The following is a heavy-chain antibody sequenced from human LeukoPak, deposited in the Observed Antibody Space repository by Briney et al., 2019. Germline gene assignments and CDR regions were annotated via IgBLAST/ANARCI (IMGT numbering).Heavy chain of an antibody. D-gene: IGHD1-26*01. CDR1: GFTFSSYH. Sequence: GGSLRLSCAASGFTFSSYHMNWVRQAPGKGLEWVSYISIFSSTIYYVDSVKGRFTISRDDANSLVYLQMNSLRAEDTAVYYCARTNERELDYWGQGTLVTVSS. V-gene: IGHV3-48*01. CDR2: ISIFSSTI. CDR3: ARTNERELDY. J-gene: IGHJ4*02.